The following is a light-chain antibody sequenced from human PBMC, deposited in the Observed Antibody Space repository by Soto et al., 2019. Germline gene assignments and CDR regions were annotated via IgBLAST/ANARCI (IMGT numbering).Light chain of an antibody. J-gene: IGLJ2*01. Sequence: LTQPHSVSESPGKTVTISCTRSSGSIASNDVQWYQQLPGTAPKLLIYGNSNRPSGVPDRFSGSKSGTSASLTITGLQAEDEADYYCQSYDSSLSALVFGGGTKLTVL. V-gene: IGLV1-40*01. CDR1: SGSIASND. CDR3: QSYDSSLSALV. CDR2: GNS.